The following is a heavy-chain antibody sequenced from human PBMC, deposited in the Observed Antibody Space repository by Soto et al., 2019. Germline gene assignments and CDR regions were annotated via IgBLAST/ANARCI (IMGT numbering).Heavy chain of an antibody. V-gene: IGHV3-30*04. Sequence: GGSLRLSCAAFGFTFGDYPMRWVRQAPGKGLEWVAVISYDGRVKYYVDSVKGRFIISRDDSKNTLYLQMNSLRVDDTAVYYCARDVIVGAPDYFDYWGQGTLVTVSS. CDR1: GFTFGDYP. J-gene: IGHJ4*02. CDR3: ARDVIVGAPDYFDY. CDR2: ISYDGRVK. D-gene: IGHD1-26*01.